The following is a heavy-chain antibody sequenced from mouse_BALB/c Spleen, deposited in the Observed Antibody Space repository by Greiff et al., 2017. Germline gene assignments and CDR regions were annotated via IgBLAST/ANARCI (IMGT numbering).Heavy chain of an antibody. Sequence: VQLKQSGPELVKPGASVKMSCKASGYTFTSYVMHWVKQKPGQGLEWIGYINPYTDGTKYNEKFKGKATLTSDKSSSTAYMEISSLTSEDSAVYYCARESDWYGAMDYWGQGTSVTVSS. J-gene: IGHJ4*01. CDR3: ARESDWYGAMDY. V-gene: IGHV1-14*01. CDR1: GYTFTSYV. D-gene: IGHD2-14*01. CDR2: INPYTDGT.